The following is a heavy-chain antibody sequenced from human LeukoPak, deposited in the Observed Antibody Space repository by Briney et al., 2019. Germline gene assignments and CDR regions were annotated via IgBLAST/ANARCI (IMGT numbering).Heavy chain of an antibody. D-gene: IGHD2-15*01. CDR3: ARDYCSGGSCYRIDY. Sequence: GASVKVSCKASGYTFTGYYMHWVRQAPGQGLEWMGRINPNSGGTNYAQKFQGRVTMTRDTSISTAYMELSRLRSDDTAAYYCARDYCSGGSCYRIDYWGQGTLVTVSS. CDR2: INPNSGGT. J-gene: IGHJ4*02. V-gene: IGHV1-2*06. CDR1: GYTFTGYY.